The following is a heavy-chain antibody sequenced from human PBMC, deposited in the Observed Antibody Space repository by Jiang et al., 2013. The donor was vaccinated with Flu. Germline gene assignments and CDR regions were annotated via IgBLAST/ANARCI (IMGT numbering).Heavy chain of an antibody. CDR3: ARDFDSRWPNWFDP. CDR2: IIPILGIA. Sequence: SGAEVKKPGSSVKVSCKASGGTFSSYAISWVRQAPGQGLEWMGRIIPILGIANYAQKFQGRVTITADKSTSTAYMELSSLRSEDTAVYYCARDFDSRWPNWFDPWGQGTLVTVSS. D-gene: IGHD2-21*01. V-gene: IGHV1-69*04. J-gene: IGHJ5*02. CDR1: GGTFSSYA.